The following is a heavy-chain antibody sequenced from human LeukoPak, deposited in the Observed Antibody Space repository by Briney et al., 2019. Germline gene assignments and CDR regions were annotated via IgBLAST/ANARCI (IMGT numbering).Heavy chain of an antibody. CDR3: ARAPYYYDSSGYLYYFDY. CDR2: IYYSGST. V-gene: IGHV4-59*07. CDR1: GRSISSYY. J-gene: IGHJ4*02. Sequence: SHTLSLTFTVSGRSISSYYSSWVRQPPGKGLEWSGYIYYSGSTNYNPSPKSRVTISVDTSTNPFSLKLSSVTAADTAVYYCARAPYYYDSSGYLYYFDYWGQGTLVTVFS. D-gene: IGHD3-22*01.